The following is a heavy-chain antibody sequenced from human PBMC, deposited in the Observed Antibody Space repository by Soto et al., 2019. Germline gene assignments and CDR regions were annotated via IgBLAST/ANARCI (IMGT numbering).Heavy chain of an antibody. CDR1: GFTFSSYS. CDR3: ARDMNYDFWTTYYYYYMDV. D-gene: IGHD3-3*01. V-gene: IGHV3-21*01. CDR2: ISSSSSYI. Sequence: GGSLRLSCAASGFTFSSYSMNWVRQAPGKGLEWVSSISSSSSYIYYADSVKGRFTISRDNAKNSLYLQMNSLRAEDRAVYYCARDMNYDFWTTYYYYYMDVWGKGTTVTVSS. J-gene: IGHJ6*03.